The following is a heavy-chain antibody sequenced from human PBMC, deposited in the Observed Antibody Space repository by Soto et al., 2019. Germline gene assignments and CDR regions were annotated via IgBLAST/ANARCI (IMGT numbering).Heavy chain of an antibody. V-gene: IGHV3-30*18. CDR3: AKDMIDFWSGSPNYYYGMDV. D-gene: IGHD3-3*01. Sequence: PGGSLRLSCAASGFTFSSYGMHWVRQAPGKGLEWVAVISYDGSNKYYADSVKGRFTIPRDNSKNTMYLQMNSLRAEDTAVYYCAKDMIDFWSGSPNYYYGMDVWGQGTTVTVSS. CDR2: ISYDGSNK. J-gene: IGHJ6*02. CDR1: GFTFSSYG.